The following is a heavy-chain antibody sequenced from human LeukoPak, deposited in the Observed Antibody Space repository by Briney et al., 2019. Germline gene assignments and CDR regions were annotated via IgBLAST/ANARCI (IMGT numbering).Heavy chain of an antibody. J-gene: IGHJ3*02. CDR3: ARAGLTADAFDI. Sequence: PGGSLRLSCAASGFTVSSTYMSWVRQSPGKGLEWVSVVYKDGKMFYIDSVKGRFAISRDTSKNTVYLQMNNLRAEDTAVYYCARAGLTADAFDIWGQGTMVTVSS. CDR2: VYKDGKM. V-gene: IGHV3-53*01. D-gene: IGHD2-21*02. CDR1: GFTVSSTY.